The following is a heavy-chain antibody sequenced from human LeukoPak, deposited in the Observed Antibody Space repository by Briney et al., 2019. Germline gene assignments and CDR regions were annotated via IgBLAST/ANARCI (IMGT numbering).Heavy chain of an antibody. Sequence: SETLSLTCTVSGGSISSSSYYWGWIRQPPGKGLEWIGSIYYSGSTYYNPSLKSRVTISVDTSKNQFSLKLSSVTAADTAVYYCARGGPWLDLDYWGQGTLVTVSS. J-gene: IGHJ4*02. CDR3: ARGGPWLDLDY. V-gene: IGHV4-39*07. CDR2: IYYSGST. CDR1: GGSISSSSYY. D-gene: IGHD6-19*01.